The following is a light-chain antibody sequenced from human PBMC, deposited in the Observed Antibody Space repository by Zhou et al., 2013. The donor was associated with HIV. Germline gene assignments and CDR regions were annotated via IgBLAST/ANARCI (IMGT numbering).Light chain of an antibody. Sequence: IVLTQSPATLSLSPGERATLSCRASQSVRNYLAWYQQKPGQAPRLLVYDASKRATGIPGRFSGSGSGTEFTLTITSLQSEDFAVYYCQQFTNWGTFGQGTKLEIK. CDR3: QQFTNWGT. J-gene: IGKJ2*01. CDR2: DAS. V-gene: IGKV3-11*01. CDR1: QSVRNY.